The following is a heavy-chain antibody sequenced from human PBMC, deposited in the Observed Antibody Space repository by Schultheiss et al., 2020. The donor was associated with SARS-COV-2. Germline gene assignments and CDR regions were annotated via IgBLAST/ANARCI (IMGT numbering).Heavy chain of an antibody. Sequence: GGSLRLSCTASGFTFGDYAMSWVRQAPGKGLEWVGFIRSKAYGGTTEYAASVKGRFTISRDDSKSIAYLQMNSLKTEDTAVYYCTRDGSYYDSSGYRLMDYFDYWGQGTLVTVSS. CDR3: TRDGSYYDSSGYRLMDYFDY. J-gene: IGHJ4*02. CDR2: IRSKAYGGTT. D-gene: IGHD3-22*01. CDR1: GFTFGDYA. V-gene: IGHV3-49*04.